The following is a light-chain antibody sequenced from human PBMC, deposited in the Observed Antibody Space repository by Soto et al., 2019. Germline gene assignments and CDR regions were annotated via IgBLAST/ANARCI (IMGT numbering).Light chain of an antibody. V-gene: IGKV2-24*01. J-gene: IGKJ2*01. CDR3: MQATQFPYT. CDR1: QGLVHSDGNTY. Sequence: DIVMTQTPLSSPVTLGQPASISCRSSQGLVHSDGNTYLSWLQQRPGQPPRLLIYEISNRFSGVPDRLSGSGAGTDFTLTISRVEAEDVGIYYCMQATQFPYTFGQGTKLEIK. CDR2: EIS.